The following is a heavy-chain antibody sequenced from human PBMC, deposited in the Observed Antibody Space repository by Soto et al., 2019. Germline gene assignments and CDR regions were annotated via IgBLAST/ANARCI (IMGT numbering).Heavy chain of an antibody. V-gene: IGHV3-23*01. CDR3: AKDPYSNYGQFYYYYGMDV. Sequence: GGSLRLSCAASGFTFSSYAMSWVRQAPGKGLEWVSAISGSGGSTYYADSVKGRFTISRDNSKNTLYLQMNSLRAEDTAVYYCAKDPYSNYGQFYYYYGMDVWGQGTTVTVSS. CDR1: GFTFSSYA. CDR2: ISGSGGST. J-gene: IGHJ6*02. D-gene: IGHD4-4*01.